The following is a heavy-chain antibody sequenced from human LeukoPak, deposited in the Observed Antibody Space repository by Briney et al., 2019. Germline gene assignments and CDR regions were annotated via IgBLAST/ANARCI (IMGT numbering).Heavy chain of an antibody. CDR3: ARVGGRRWFDP. Sequence: SETLSLTCAVSGGSFSGYYWSWVRQPPGKGLEWIGEINHSGSTNYNPSLKSRVTISVDTSKNQFSLKLSSVTAADTAVYYCARVGGRRWFDPWGQGTLVTVSS. J-gene: IGHJ5*02. CDR1: GGSFSGYY. CDR2: INHSGST. D-gene: IGHD2-15*01. V-gene: IGHV4-34*01.